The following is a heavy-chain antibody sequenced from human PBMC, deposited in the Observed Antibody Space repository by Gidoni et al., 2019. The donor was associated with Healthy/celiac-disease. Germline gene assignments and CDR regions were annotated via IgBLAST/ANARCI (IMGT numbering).Heavy chain of an antibody. CDR2: IGTAGDT. D-gene: IGHD6-13*01. CDR3: ARARGSSLTYAFDI. CDR1: GFTFSSYD. Sequence: EVQLVESGGGLVQPGGSLIFSSAASGFTFSSYDMHWVRQATGKGLEWVSAIGTAGDTYYPGSVKGRFTISRENAKNALYLQMNSLRAGDTAVYYCARARGSSLTYAFDIWGQGTMVTVSS. V-gene: IGHV3-13*04. J-gene: IGHJ3*02.